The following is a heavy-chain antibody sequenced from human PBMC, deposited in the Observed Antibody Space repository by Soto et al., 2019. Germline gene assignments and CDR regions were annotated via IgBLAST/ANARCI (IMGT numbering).Heavy chain of an antibody. CDR2: TYYRSRWYH. Sequence: SETLSLTCAISGDSISSNSAAWNWIRQSPSRGFEWLGRTYYRSRWYHDYAVSVKSRRIINPDTSKNQVSLQLNSVTPDDTAVYYCASYRYDYWGQGTVVTVSS. CDR1: GDSISSNSAA. D-gene: IGHD4-4*01. CDR3: ASYRYDY. V-gene: IGHV6-1*01. J-gene: IGHJ4*02.